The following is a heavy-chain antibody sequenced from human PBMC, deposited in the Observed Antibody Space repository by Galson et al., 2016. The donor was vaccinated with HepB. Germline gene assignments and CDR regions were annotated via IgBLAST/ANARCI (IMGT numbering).Heavy chain of an antibody. Sequence: SLRLSCAASGFTFSSYAMSWVRQAPGKGLEWVSVIYSSGSTYYADSVKGRFTISRDNAKNSLYVQMDSLRAEDTAVYFCARERFCSSATCYVGDAFHIGGQGTMVTVSS. V-gene: IGHV3-23*03. D-gene: IGHD2-2*01. CDR2: IYSSGST. CDR1: GFTFSSYA. J-gene: IGHJ3*02. CDR3: ARERFCSSATCYVGDAFHI.